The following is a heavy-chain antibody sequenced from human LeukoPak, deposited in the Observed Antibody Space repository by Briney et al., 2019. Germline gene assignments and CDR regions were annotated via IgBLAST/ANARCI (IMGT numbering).Heavy chain of an antibody. CDR1: GYTFGNYW. Sequence: GEPLKISCKSSGYTFGNYWIGWVRQMPGKGLEWMGIIYPGDSGTRYSPSFEGQVSISADKSISTAYLQWSSLKASDTAMYYCARVPYSISSMDYWGQGTLVTVSS. CDR2: IYPGDSGT. CDR3: ARVPYSISSMDY. J-gene: IGHJ4*02. V-gene: IGHV5-51*01. D-gene: IGHD6-6*01.